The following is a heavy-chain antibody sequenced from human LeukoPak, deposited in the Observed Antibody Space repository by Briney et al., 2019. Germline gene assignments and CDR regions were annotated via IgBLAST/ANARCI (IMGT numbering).Heavy chain of an antibody. Sequence: PSETLSLTCTVSGGSINSGAYYWSWIRQHPGKGLEWIGYIYYSGNTLYNPSLKSPVTISVDTSKNQFSLKLSSVTAADTAVYYCARGVYDHYDSGNYYYIDYFQHWGQGTLVTVSS. D-gene: IGHD3-10*01. CDR1: GGSINSGAYY. CDR3: ARGVYDHYDSGNYYYIDYFQH. V-gene: IGHV4-31*01. CDR2: IYYSGNT. J-gene: IGHJ1*01.